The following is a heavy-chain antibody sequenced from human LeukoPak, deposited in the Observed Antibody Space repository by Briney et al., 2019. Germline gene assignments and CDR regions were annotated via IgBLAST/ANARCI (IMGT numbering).Heavy chain of an antibody. CDR3: ARDIPSPYYYDSSGDAFDI. CDR1: GFTFSSYS. V-gene: IGHV3-21*01. J-gene: IGHJ3*02. Sequence: GGSLRLSCAASGFTFSSYSMSWVRQAPGKGLEWVSSISSSSYIYYADSVKGRFTISRDNAKNSLYLQMNSLRAEDTAVYYCARDIPSPYYYDSSGDAFDIWGQGTMVTVSS. D-gene: IGHD3-22*01. CDR2: ISSSSYI.